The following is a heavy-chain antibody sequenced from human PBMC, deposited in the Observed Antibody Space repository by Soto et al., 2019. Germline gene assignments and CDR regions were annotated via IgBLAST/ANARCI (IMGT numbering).Heavy chain of an antibody. V-gene: IGHV4-39*01. Sequence: QLQLQESGPGLVKPSETLSLTCTVSGGSISSSSYYWGWIRQPPGKGLEWIGSIYYSGSTYYNPSLKSRVTISGNTSKNPFSLKLSSVPAADTAVYYCARLDPPHPYYDFWSGYYMGWFDPWGQGTLVTVSS. D-gene: IGHD3-3*01. CDR1: GGSISSSSYY. CDR3: ARLDPPHPYYDFWSGYYMGWFDP. CDR2: IYYSGST. J-gene: IGHJ5*02.